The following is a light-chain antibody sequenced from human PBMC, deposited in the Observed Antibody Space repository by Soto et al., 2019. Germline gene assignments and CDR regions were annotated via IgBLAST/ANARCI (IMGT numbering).Light chain of an antibody. CDR1: QSVKSTY. Sequence: ELVLTQSPGTLSLSPGERATLSCRASQSVKSTYLAWYQKKPGQAPRLLIYGASSRATGIPDRFSGSGSGTDFTLTISRLEAEDFAIYYCQQRANWPPFTFGQGTKLEIK. J-gene: IGKJ2*01. V-gene: IGKV3D-20*02. CDR3: QQRANWPPFT. CDR2: GAS.